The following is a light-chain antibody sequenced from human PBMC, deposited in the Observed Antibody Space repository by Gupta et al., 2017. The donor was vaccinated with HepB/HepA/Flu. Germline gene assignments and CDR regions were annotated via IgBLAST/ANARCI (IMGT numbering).Light chain of an antibody. CDR3: QQYNDWPWT. V-gene: IGKV3-15*01. Sequence: EIVMTQSPATLSVSPGEGATLSCRASQSVSSSLVWYQQKPGQAPRLLIYDASTRATGIPARFSGSGSGTEFTPTISSLQSEDFAVYYCQQYNDWPWTFGQGSKVEIK. J-gene: IGKJ1*01. CDR2: DAS. CDR1: QSVSSS.